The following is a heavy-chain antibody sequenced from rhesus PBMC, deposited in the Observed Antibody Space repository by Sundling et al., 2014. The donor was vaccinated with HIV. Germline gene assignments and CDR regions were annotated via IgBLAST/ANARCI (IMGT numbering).Heavy chain of an antibody. CDR1: GGSVSDTYR. D-gene: IGHD3-3*01. CDR3: ARTGPWTGFYSFDY. CDR2: FHGTTSDT. J-gene: IGHJ4*01. Sequence: QLQLQESGPGLVKPSETLSLNCAVSGGSVSDTYRWTWIRQSPGKGLEWIGYFHGTTSDTDFNPSLKRRVTISKDTSQNQLSLKLSSVTAADTAVYYCARTGPWTGFYSFDYWGQGVLVTVSS. V-gene: IGHV4S10*01.